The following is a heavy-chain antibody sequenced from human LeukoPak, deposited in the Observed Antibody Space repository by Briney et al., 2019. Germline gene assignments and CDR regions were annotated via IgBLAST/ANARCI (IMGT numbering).Heavy chain of an antibody. Sequence: SGGSLRLSCAASGFTFSSYSMNWVRQAPGKGLEWVSYISSSSSTIYYADSVKGRFTISRDNAKNSLHLQMNSLRAEDTAVYYCASHIAAGGYWGQGTLVTVSS. D-gene: IGHD6-13*01. CDR3: ASHIAAGGY. CDR1: GFTFSSYS. CDR2: ISSSSSTI. V-gene: IGHV3-48*01. J-gene: IGHJ4*02.